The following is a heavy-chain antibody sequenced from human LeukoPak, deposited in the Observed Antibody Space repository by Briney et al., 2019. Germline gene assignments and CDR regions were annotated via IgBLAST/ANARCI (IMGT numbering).Heavy chain of an antibody. CDR1: GGSLSSSY. D-gene: IGHD3-10*01. Sequence: SETLSLTCTVSGGSLSSSYWTWIRQPPGKGLEWIGYIFYIRTTNYNPSLPSRATISVNTTNNQPTLYLGSVTAADTAVYYCARERGSEDGDYFHLWGQGNLVTVS. V-gene: IGHV4-59*01. J-gene: IGHJ1*01. CDR3: ARERGSEDGDYFHL. CDR2: IFYIRTT.